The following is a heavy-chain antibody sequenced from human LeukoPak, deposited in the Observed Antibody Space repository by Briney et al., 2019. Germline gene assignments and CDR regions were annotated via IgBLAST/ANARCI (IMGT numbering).Heavy chain of an antibody. D-gene: IGHD3-10*01. CDR1: GFAFSNYG. Sequence: GGSLRLSCAASGFAFSNYGMHWVRQAPGKGLEWVAVISFDGRNIYYADSVKGRFTISRDNSKNTLYLQMNSLRAEDTAVYYCAKDRGSGRVRGVIIDYWGQGTLVTVSS. CDR2: ISFDGRNI. CDR3: AKDRGSGRVRGVIIDY. V-gene: IGHV3-30*18. J-gene: IGHJ4*02.